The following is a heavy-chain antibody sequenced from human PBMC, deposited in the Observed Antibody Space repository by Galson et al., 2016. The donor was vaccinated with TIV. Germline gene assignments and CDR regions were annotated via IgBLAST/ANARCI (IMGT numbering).Heavy chain of an antibody. V-gene: IGHV3-15*01. CDR1: GFTFSRHW. CDR2: IKSNFDGGTT. D-gene: IGHD2-15*01. J-gene: IGHJ4*02. CDR3: TTELGYCSGGYCYYFDY. Sequence: SLRLSCAASGFTFSRHWMSWVRQAPGKGLEWVGRIKSNFDGGTTDYAAPVKGRFTTSRHDSKNTLFLQMNRLKTEDTAVYYCTTELGYCSGGYCYYFDYWGQGTLVTVSS.